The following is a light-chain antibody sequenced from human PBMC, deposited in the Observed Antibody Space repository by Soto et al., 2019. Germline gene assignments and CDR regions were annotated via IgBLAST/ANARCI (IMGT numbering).Light chain of an antibody. CDR2: AAS. CDR3: QQSYSTPQVT. CDR1: QSISSY. V-gene: IGKV1-39*01. J-gene: IGKJ4*01. Sequence: DIQMTQSPSSLSASVGDRVTITCRASQSISSYLNWYQQKPGKAPKLLIYAASSLQSGVPSRFSGSGSATDFTLTISSLQPEDFATYYCQQSYSTPQVTFGGGTKVEIK.